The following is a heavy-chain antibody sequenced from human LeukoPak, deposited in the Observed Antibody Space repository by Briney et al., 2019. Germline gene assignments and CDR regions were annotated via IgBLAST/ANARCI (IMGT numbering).Heavy chain of an antibody. CDR3: AKDQNWEGGY. V-gene: IGHV3-21*04. CDR1: GFIFSDYS. CDR2: ISSSSAYI. D-gene: IGHD7-27*01. Sequence: PGGSLRLSCVASGFIFSDYSMDWVRQAPGKGLEWVSSISSSSAYIFYSDSVKGRFTISRDNSKNTVYLQMTSLRVEDTAVYYCAKDQNWEGGYWGQGTLVTVSS. J-gene: IGHJ4*02.